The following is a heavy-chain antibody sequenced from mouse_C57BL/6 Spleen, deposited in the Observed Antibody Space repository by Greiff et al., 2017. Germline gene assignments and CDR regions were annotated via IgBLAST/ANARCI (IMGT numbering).Heavy chain of an antibody. CDR3: ARNITTVVNFDV. CDR1: GFTFSSYT. Sequence: EVKLMESGGGLVKPGGSLKLSCAASGFTFSSYTMSWVRQTPEKRLEWVATISGGGGNTYYPDSVKGRFTISRDNAKNTLYLQMSSLRSEDTALYYCARNITTVVNFDVWGTGTTVTVSS. D-gene: IGHD1-1*01. J-gene: IGHJ1*03. V-gene: IGHV5-9*01. CDR2: ISGGGGNT.